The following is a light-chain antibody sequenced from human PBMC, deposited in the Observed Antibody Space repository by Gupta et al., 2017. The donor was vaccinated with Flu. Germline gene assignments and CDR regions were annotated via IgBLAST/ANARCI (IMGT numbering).Light chain of an antibody. CDR1: QDIRNT. Sequence: AIQMTQSPSSLSASVRDRVTITCRASQDIRNTLGWYQQKPGKAPKLLMYNVSTLQSGVPSRFSGSGSGTDFTRTISSLQPEDLATYYCLHDYNYPLTFGGGTKVEIK. CDR2: NVS. V-gene: IGKV1-6*01. CDR3: LHDYNYPLT. J-gene: IGKJ4*01.